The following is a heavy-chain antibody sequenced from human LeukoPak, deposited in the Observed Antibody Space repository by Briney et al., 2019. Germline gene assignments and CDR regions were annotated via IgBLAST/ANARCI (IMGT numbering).Heavy chain of an antibody. CDR2: IRYDGSEK. D-gene: IGHD3-10*01. CDR1: GFTFSSYG. J-gene: IGHJ4*02. CDR3: AKGKDYYLDY. Sequence: GRSLRLSCAASGFTFSSYGMHWVRQAPGKGLEWVAFIRYDGSEKYYADSVKGRITISRDNSKNTLYVQMDSLRAEDTAVYYCAKGKDYYLDYWGQGTLVTVSS. V-gene: IGHV3-30*02.